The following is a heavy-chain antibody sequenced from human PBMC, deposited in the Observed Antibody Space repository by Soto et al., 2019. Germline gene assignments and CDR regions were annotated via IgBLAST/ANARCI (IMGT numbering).Heavy chain of an antibody. Sequence: QLQLQESGSGLVKPSQTLSLTCAVSGGSISSGGYSWSWIRQPPGKGLEWIGYIYHSGSTYYNPSLKSRATISVDRSKNQFSLKLSSVTAADTAVYYCASRLTVVGGMDVWGQGTTVTVSS. D-gene: IGHD2-15*01. CDR3: ASRLTVVGGMDV. CDR1: GGSISSGGYS. J-gene: IGHJ6*02. CDR2: IYHSGST. V-gene: IGHV4-30-2*01.